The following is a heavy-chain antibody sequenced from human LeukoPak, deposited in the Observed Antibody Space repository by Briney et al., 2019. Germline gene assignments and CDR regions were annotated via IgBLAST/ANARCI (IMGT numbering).Heavy chain of an antibody. J-gene: IGHJ4*02. Sequence: SETLSPTCAVYGGSFSGYYWSWTRQPPGKGLEWIGEINHSGSTNYNPSLKSRVTISVDTSKNQFSLKLSSVTAADTAVYYCARAAPRSPFDYWGQGTLVTVSS. V-gene: IGHV4-34*01. CDR2: INHSGST. CDR1: GGSFSGYY. D-gene: IGHD6-25*01. CDR3: ARAAPRSPFDY.